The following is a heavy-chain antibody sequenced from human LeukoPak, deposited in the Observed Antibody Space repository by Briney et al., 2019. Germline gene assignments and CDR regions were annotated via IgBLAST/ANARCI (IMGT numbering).Heavy chain of an antibody. CDR1: GGSISSYY. Sequence: KPSETLSLTCTVSGGSISSYYWSWIRQPAGKGLEWIGRIYTSGTTHYNPSLKSRVTMSVDTSKNQFSLKRSSVTAADTAVYYCARLKHSSSMWFDPWGQGTLVTVSS. CDR2: IYTSGTT. CDR3: ARLKHSSSMWFDP. J-gene: IGHJ5*02. V-gene: IGHV4-4*07. D-gene: IGHD6-6*01.